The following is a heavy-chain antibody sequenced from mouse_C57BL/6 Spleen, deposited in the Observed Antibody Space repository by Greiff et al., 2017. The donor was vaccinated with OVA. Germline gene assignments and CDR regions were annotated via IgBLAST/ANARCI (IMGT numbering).Heavy chain of an antibody. Sequence: EVQLQQSGPELVKPGASVKIPCKASGYTFTDYHMDWVKQSHGKSLEWIGDINPNNGGTIYNQKFKGKATLTVDKSSSTAYMELRSLTSEDTAVYYCARSELGRAWFAYWGQGTLVTVSA. CDR2: INPNNGGT. CDR1: GYTFTDYH. V-gene: IGHV1-18*01. D-gene: IGHD4-1*01. J-gene: IGHJ3*01. CDR3: ARSELGRAWFAY.